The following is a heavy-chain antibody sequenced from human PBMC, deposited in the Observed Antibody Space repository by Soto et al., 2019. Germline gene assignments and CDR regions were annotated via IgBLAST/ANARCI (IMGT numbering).Heavy chain of an antibody. CDR3: AKDSALSLKDH. V-gene: IGHV3-23*01. CDR2: ISGSGGST. CDR1: GFTFSSYA. J-gene: IGHJ4*02. Sequence: GGSLRLSCAASGFTFSSYAMTWVRQAPGKGLQWVSAISGSGGSTYYADSVKGRFTISRDNSENTLYLQMNSLRAEDTAVYYCAKDSALSLKDHWGQGTLVTVPQ. D-gene: IGHD2-2*01.